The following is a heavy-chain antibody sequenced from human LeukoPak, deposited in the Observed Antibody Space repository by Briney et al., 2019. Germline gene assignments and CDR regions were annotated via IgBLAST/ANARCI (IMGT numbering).Heavy chain of an antibody. V-gene: IGHV3-48*03. D-gene: IGHD6-13*01. CDR3: ASNLFISSSWSQYGFDY. CDR2: ISSSGSTI. CDR1: GFTFSSYE. J-gene: IGHJ4*02. Sequence: PGGSLRLSCAVSGFTFSSYEMNWVRQAPGKGLEWVSYISSSGSTIYYADSVKGRFTISRDNAKNSLYLQMNSLRAEDTAVYYCASNLFISSSWSQYGFDYWGQGTLVTVSS.